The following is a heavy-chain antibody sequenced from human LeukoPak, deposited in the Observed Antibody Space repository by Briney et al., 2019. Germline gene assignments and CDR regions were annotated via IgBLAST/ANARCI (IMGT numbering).Heavy chain of an antibody. V-gene: IGHV4-38-2*02. CDR1: NYSIVSGYY. D-gene: IGHD3/OR15-3a*01. Sequence: SETLSLTCSVSNYSIVSGYYWGWIRQPPGKGLEWIGSIYHSGNTYYNPSLKSRVTISVDTSKNQFSLKLTPVTAADTAVYYCARVWTGYPGHYWGQGTLVTVSS. CDR3: ARVWTGYPGHY. CDR2: IYHSGNT. J-gene: IGHJ4*02.